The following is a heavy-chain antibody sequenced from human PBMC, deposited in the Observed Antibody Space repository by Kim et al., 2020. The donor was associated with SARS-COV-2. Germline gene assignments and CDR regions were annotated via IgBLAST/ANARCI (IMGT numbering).Heavy chain of an antibody. CDR1: GYTFTSYD. D-gene: IGHD3-22*01. V-gene: IGHV1-8*02. CDR2: MNPNSGNT. CDR3: ARMIVERMIVVVITIRRYYFDY. Sequence: ASVKVSCKASGYTFTSYDINWVRQATGQGLAWMGWMNPNSGNTGYAQKFQGRVTMTRNTSISTAYMELSSLRSEDTAVYYCARMIVERMIVVVITIRRYYFDYWGQGTLVTVSS. J-gene: IGHJ4*02.